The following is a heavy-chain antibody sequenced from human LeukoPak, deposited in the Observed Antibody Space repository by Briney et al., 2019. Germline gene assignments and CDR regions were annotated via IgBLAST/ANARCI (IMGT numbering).Heavy chain of an antibody. Sequence: ASVKVCCKASGFTFSNYDINWVRQATGQGLEWMGWVNPNNGNTGYAQKFQGRVTMTRDTSTSTVYMELSSLRSEDTAVYYCARDLYYGMDVWGQGTTVTVSS. V-gene: IGHV1-8*01. CDR3: ARDLYYGMDV. CDR2: VNPNNGNT. J-gene: IGHJ6*02. CDR1: GFTFSNYD.